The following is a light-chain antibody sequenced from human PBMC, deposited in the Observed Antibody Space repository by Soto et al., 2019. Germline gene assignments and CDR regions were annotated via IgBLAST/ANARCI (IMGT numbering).Light chain of an antibody. V-gene: IGKV1-5*01. Sequence: IPITHSPSTLSASVLYRVTSTCRASQSISSWLAWYQQKPGKAPKLLIYDASSLESGVPSRFSGSGSGTEFTLTISSLQPDDFATYYCQQYNSYSVTFGQGTKVDNK. CDR2: DAS. CDR3: QQYNSYSVT. J-gene: IGKJ1*01. CDR1: QSISSW.